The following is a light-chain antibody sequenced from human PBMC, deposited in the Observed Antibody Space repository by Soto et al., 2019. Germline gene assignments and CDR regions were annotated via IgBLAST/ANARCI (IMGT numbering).Light chain of an antibody. J-gene: IGKJ2*01. CDR2: DAS. CDR3: QQRSNWPLYT. V-gene: IGKV3-11*01. CDR1: QSVSSS. Sequence: EIVLTQSPATLSLSPGERATLSCRASQSVSSSFAWFQQKPGQAPRLLIYDASNRATSIPARFSGSGSGTDFTLTISSLEPEEFAVYYCQQRSNWPLYTFGQGTKLEIK.